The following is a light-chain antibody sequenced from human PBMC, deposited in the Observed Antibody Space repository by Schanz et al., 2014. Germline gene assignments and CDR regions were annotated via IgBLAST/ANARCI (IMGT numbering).Light chain of an antibody. J-gene: IGKJ1*01. CDR1: QSVGSN. CDR3: QQYNNWLTT. V-gene: IGKV3-15*01. Sequence: EIVMTQSPATLSVSPGERATLSCRTSQSVGSNLAWYQQKPGQAPRLLIYGASTRATGLPARFSGSGSGTEFTLTISSLQSEDVAVYYCQQYNNWLTTFGQGTKVDIK. CDR2: GAS.